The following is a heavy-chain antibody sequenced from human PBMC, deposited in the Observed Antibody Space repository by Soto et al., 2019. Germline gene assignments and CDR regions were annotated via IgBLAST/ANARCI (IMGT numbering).Heavy chain of an antibody. J-gene: IGHJ4*02. Sequence: SETLSLTCAVSGGSISSGGYSWSWIRQPPGKGLEWMGYIYHSGSTYYNPSLKSRVTISVDRSKNQFSLKRSSVPAADTAVYYCARLITGTTYYFDYWGQGTLVTVSS. CDR2: IYHSGST. CDR3: ARLITGTTYYFDY. CDR1: GGSISSGGYS. V-gene: IGHV4-30-2*01. D-gene: IGHD1-7*01.